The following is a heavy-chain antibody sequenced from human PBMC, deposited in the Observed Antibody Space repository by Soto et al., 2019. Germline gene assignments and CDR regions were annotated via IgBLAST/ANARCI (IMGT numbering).Heavy chain of an antibody. CDR1: GGSINSGDYY. CDR2: IFHSGST. V-gene: IGHV4-30-4*01. Sequence: SETLSLTCTFSGGSINSGDYYWTWVRQPPGKGLEWIGNIFHSGSTYYTPSLQSRVTISLDTSKNHFSLKLSSVTPADTAVYYCARDRYYGSGTYYNFYSGMDVWGQGTTVTVSS. CDR3: ARDRYYGSGTYYNFYSGMDV. D-gene: IGHD3-10*01. J-gene: IGHJ6*02.